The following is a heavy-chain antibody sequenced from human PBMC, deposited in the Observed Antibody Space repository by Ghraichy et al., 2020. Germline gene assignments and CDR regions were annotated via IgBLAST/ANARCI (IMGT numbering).Heavy chain of an antibody. V-gene: IGHV3-74*01. CDR3: ARALTGSSSWTSFDY. J-gene: IGHJ4*02. CDR2: INSDGSST. Sequence: GSLRLSCAASGFTFSNYFLHWVRQAPGMGLAWVSRINSDGSSTTYADSVKGRVTISRDNAKNTLYLDMNSLRAEDTAVYYCARALTGSSSWTSFDYWGQGTLVTVSS. D-gene: IGHD6-13*01. CDR1: GFTFSNYF.